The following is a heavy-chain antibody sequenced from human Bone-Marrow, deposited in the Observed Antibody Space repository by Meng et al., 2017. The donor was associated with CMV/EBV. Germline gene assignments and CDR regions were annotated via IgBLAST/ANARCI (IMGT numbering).Heavy chain of an antibody. CDR3: ARGYSNYRYYYGMDV. V-gene: IGHV4-61*01. D-gene: IGHD4-11*01. Sequence: GSLRLSCTVSSGSVNSGNYYWTWIRQPPGKGLEWIGFMSYSGSTSYNPSLKSRVTISVDTSKNQFSLKLSSVTAADTAVYYCARGYSNYRYYYGMDVWGQGTTVTVSS. J-gene: IGHJ6*02. CDR1: SGSVNSGNYY. CDR2: MSYSGST.